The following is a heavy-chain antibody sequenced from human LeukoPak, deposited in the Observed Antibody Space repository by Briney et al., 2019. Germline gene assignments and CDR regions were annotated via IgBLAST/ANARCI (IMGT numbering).Heavy chain of an antibody. V-gene: IGHV3-21*01. D-gene: IGHD3-10*01. J-gene: IGHJ4*02. CDR2: ISSSSSYI. Sequence: GGSLRLSCAASGFTFSSYSVNWVRQAPGKGLEWVSSISSSSSYIYYADSVKGRFTISRDNAKNSLYLQMNSLRAEDTAVYYCARDGSGRLPLDYWGQGTLVTVSS. CDR1: GFTFSSYS. CDR3: ARDGSGRLPLDY.